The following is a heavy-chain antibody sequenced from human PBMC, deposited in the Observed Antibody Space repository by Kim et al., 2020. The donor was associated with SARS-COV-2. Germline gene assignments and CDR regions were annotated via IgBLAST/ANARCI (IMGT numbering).Heavy chain of an antibody. J-gene: IGHJ4*02. Sequence: SETLSLTCTVSGGSISSSSYYWGWIRQPPGKGLEWIGSIYYSGSTYYNPSLKSRVTISVDTSKNQFSLKLSSVTAADTAVYYCARQLRRGRLVPYYFDYWGQGTLVTVSS. CDR1: GGSISSSSYY. CDR2: IYYSGST. CDR3: ARQLRRGRLVPYYFDY. V-gene: IGHV4-39*01. D-gene: IGHD2-2*01.